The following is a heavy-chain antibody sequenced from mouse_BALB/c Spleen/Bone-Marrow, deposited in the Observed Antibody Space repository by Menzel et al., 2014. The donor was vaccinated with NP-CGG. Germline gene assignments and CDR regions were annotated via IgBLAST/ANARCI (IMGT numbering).Heavy chain of an antibody. V-gene: IGHV5-12-1*01. CDR2: ISSGGGST. Sequence: EVKLVESGGGLVKPGGSLKLSCAASGFAFSSYDMSWVRQTPEKRLEWVAYISSGGGSTYYPDTVKGRFTISRDNAKNTLYLQMSSLRSEDTAMYYCARHGTTATFFAYWGRGTLVTVSA. CDR1: GFAFSSYD. J-gene: IGHJ3*01. D-gene: IGHD1-2*01. CDR3: ARHGTTATFFAY.